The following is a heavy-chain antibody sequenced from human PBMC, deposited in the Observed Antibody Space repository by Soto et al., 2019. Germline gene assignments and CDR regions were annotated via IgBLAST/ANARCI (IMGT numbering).Heavy chain of an antibody. D-gene: IGHD2-15*01. J-gene: IGHJ4*02. CDR1: GGSISSGGYY. CDR3: ARVRGCGGGGGYNIDY. CDR2: IYYSGST. Sequence: QVQLQESGPGLVKPSQTLSLTCTVSGGSISSGGYYWSWIRQHPAKGLEWIGFIYYSGSTYYNPSLKSRITISVDTSKNKFSLKLSSVTAADTAVYYWARVRGCGGGGGYNIDYWGQGTLVTVSS. V-gene: IGHV4-31*03.